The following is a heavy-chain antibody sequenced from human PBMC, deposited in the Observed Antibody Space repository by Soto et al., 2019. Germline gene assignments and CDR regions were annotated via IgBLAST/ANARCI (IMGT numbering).Heavy chain of an antibody. CDR1: GFPFSSNS. CDR3: ARGSSNWAYYFDF. V-gene: IGHV3-48*02. Sequence: EVHLVESGGGLVQPGGSLRLSCAASGFPFSSNSLNWVRKAPGKGLEWVSYITSSGTTVYYADSVRGRFTISRDNAKNSLYLQMNSLRDDDTAVYYCARGSSNWAYYFDFWGQGTLVTVSS. D-gene: IGHD6-13*01. CDR2: ITSSGTTV. J-gene: IGHJ4*02.